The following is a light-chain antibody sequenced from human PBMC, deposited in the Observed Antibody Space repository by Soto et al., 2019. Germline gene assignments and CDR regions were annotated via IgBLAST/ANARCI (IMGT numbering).Light chain of an antibody. CDR3: QQYNNYPWT. CDR1: QSINSW. Sequence: DIQMTQSPSTLSASVGDRVTITCRASQSINSWLAWYQQKPGKAPKRLIYKASSLESGVPSRFSGSGSGTEFTLTISSLQPDDFATYYCQQYNNYPWTFGRRTKVEIK. CDR2: KAS. J-gene: IGKJ1*01. V-gene: IGKV1-5*03.